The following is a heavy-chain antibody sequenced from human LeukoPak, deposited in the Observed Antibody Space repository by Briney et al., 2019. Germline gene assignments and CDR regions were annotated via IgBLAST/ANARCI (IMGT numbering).Heavy chain of an antibody. V-gene: IGHV3-74*01. CDR2: INSDGSST. J-gene: IGHJ5*02. CDR1: GFTFSSYW. D-gene: IGHD2-15*01. CDR3: ARSGAKHNWFDP. Sequence: GGSLRLSCAASGFTFSSYWMHWVRHAPGQGLVWVSRINSDGSSTSYADSAKGRFTISRDNARNTLYLQMNSLRAEDTAVYYCARSGAKHNWFDPWGQGTLVTVSS.